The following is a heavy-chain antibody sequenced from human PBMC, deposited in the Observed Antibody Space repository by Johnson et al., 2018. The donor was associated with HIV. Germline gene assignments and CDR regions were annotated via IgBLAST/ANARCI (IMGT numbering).Heavy chain of an antibody. CDR1: GFTFSSYW. J-gene: IGHJ3*02. Sequence: VKLVESGGGLVQPGGSLRLSCAASGFTFSSYWMSWVRQAPGKGLEWVANIKQDGSEKYYVDSVKGRFTISRDNAKNSLYLQMNSLRAEDTAVYYCARDEPYNLNAFDIWGQGTMVTVSS. CDR3: ARDEPYNLNAFDI. D-gene: IGHD5-24*01. CDR2: IKQDGSEK. V-gene: IGHV3-7*01.